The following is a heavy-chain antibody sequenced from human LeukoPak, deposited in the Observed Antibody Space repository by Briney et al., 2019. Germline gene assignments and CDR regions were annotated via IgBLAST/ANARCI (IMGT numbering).Heavy chain of an antibody. J-gene: IGHJ4*02. Sequence: SETLSLNCAVYGGSFSGYYWSWIRQPPGKGLEWIGEINHSGSTNYNPSLKSRVTISVDTSKNQFSLKLSSVTAADTAVYYCARGRRWPQSLLDYWGQGTLVTVSS. CDR1: GGSFSGYY. D-gene: IGHD5-24*01. V-gene: IGHV4-34*01. CDR2: INHSGST. CDR3: ARGRRWPQSLLDY.